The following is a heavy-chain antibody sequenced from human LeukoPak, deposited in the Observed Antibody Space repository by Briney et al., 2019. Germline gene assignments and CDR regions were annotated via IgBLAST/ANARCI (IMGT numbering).Heavy chain of an antibody. CDR3: ARESSYYGSIVNWFDP. D-gene: IGHD3-10*01. CDR1: GFSFSDHW. Sequence: GGSLRLSCVASGFSFSDHWMNWFRQAPGKGLEWVATIKKDGSEQYYVDSMKGRLTISRDNAKNSVYLQIHNLRAEDTAVYYCARESSYYGSIVNWFDPWGQGTLVTVSS. J-gene: IGHJ5*02. V-gene: IGHV3-7*01. CDR2: IKKDGSEQ.